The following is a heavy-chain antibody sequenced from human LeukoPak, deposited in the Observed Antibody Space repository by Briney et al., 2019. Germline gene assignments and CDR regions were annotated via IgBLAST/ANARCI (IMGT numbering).Heavy chain of an antibody. CDR2: INSGSTYM. J-gene: IGHJ6*03. CDR1: GFYFSSYS. V-gene: IGHV3-21*01. CDR3: ARVEATTGRNYHYYYMDV. Sequence: GRSLRLSCGASGFYFSSYSMNWVRQAAGKGLEWVSSINSGSTYMYYADSVKGRFTISRDNAKNSLHLQMDSLRAEDTAVYFCARVEATTGRNYHYYYMDVWGKGTTVTVSS. D-gene: IGHD1-1*01.